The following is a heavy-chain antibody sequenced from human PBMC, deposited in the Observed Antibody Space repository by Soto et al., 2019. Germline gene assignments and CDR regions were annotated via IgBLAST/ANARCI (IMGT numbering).Heavy chain of an antibody. J-gene: IGHJ6*02. CDR3: ARDASYYSLWSGYYPSRNGMDV. CDR2: IWYDGSKK. Sequence: QVKVVESGGGVVQPGRSLRLSCAASGFTFSSFGMHWVRQAPGKGLEWVSLIWYDGSKKSYGDSVKGRFTISRYNSRNTVYLQMNSLRADDTVVYYCARDASYYSLWSGYYPSRNGMDVWGQGTTVSVSS. V-gene: IGHV3-33*01. CDR1: GFTFSSFG. D-gene: IGHD3-3*01.